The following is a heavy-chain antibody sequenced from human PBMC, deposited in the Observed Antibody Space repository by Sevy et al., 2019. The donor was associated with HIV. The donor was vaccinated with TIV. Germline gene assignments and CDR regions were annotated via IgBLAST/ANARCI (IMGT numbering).Heavy chain of an antibody. CDR2: ISYDGSNK. J-gene: IGHJ4*02. CDR3: ARELVVVPAALFDY. Sequence: GSLRLSCAASGFTFSSYAMHWVRQAPGKGLEWVAVISYDGSNKYYADSVKGRFTISRDNSKNTLYLQMNSLRAEDTAVYYCARELVVVPAALFDYWGQGTLVTVSS. V-gene: IGHV3-30*04. D-gene: IGHD2-2*01. CDR1: GFTFSSYA.